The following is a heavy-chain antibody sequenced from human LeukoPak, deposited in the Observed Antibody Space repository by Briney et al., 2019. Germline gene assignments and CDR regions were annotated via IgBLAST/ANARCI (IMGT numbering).Heavy chain of an antibody. CDR2: INAHTGNP. CDR1: GYTFNTYS. J-gene: IGHJ4*02. CDR3: AREVLRLDY. Sequence: PVASVKVSCKASGYTFNTYSINWVRQAPGQGPEWVGWINAHTGNPTYAQGFTGRFVFSLDTSVSTAYLQISSLRAEDTAVYYCAREVLRLDYWGQGTLVTVSS. V-gene: IGHV7-4-1*02.